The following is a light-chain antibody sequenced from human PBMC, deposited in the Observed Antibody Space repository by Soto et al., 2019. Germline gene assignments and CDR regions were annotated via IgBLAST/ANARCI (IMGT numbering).Light chain of an antibody. CDR2: EVT. CDR1: SSDVGRYNY. J-gene: IGLJ3*02. V-gene: IGLV2-8*01. CDR3: CSHAGINKFWV. Sequence: QSALTQPPSASGSPGQSVTISCTGTSSDVGRYNYVSWYQHHPGKAPKLMIYEVTKRPSGVPDRFSGSKSGNTASLTVSGLQADDEAEYFCCSHAGINKFWVFGGGTKLTVL.